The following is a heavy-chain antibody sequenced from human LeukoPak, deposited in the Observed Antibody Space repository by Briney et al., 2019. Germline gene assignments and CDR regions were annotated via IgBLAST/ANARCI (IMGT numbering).Heavy chain of an antibody. CDR3: ARLGYYGSGSYYPQANPDYFDY. D-gene: IGHD3-10*01. CDR2: IYYSGST. V-gene: IGHV4-59*01. J-gene: IGHJ4*02. Sequence: SETLSLTCTVSGGSISSYYWSWIRQPPGKGLEWIGYIYYSGSTNYNPSPKSRVTISVDTSKNQFSLKLSSVTAADTAVYYCARLGYYGSGSYYPQANPDYFDYWGQGTLVTVSS. CDR1: GGSISSYY.